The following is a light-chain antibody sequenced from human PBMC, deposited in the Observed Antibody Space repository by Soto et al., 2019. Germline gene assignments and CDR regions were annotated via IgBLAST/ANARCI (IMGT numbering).Light chain of an antibody. CDR2: DVS. CDR1: SSDVGAYNY. J-gene: IGLJ3*02. Sequence: QSVLTQPASVSGSPGQSITISCTGTSSDVGAYNYVSWYQQHPGKAPKLVIYDVSNRPSGVSNRFSGSKSGNTASLTISGLQTEDEADYHCSSYRSISTLVFGGGTKLTVL. V-gene: IGLV2-14*01. CDR3: SSYRSISTLV.